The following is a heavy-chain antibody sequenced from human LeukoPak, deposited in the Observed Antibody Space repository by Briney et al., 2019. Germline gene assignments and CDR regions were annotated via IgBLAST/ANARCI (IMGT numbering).Heavy chain of an antibody. D-gene: IGHD2-2*01. CDR2: ISSSSSYI. J-gene: IGHJ6*02. V-gene: IGHV3-21*01. CDR3: ARDLAVEYQLPFYYYYGMDV. Sequence: GGSLRLSCAASGFTFSSYSMNWVRQAPGKGLEWVSSISSSSSYIYYADSVKGRFTISRDNAKNSLYLQMNSLRAEDTAVYYCARDLAVEYQLPFYYYYGMDVWGQGTTVTVSS. CDR1: GFTFSSYS.